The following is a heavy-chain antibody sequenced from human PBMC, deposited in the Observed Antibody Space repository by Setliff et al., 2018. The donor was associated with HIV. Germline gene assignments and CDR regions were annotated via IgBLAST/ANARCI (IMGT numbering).Heavy chain of an antibody. J-gene: IGHJ4*02. V-gene: IGHV3-30-3*01. Sequence: PGGSLRLSCAASGFTFSGSAMHWVRQAPGKGREWVAVMSTGGDIKIYADSVKGRFTISRDNSKNTLSLQMNSLRPEDTATYYCVRDPIEGYPDYFDYWGQGTLVTVSS. CDR2: MSTGGDIK. CDR3: VRDPIEGYPDYFDY. D-gene: IGHD1-26*01. CDR1: GFTFSGSA.